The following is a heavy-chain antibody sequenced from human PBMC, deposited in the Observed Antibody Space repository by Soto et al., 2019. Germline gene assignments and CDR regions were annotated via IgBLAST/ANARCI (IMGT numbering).Heavy chain of an antibody. D-gene: IGHD6-19*01. CDR3: ARGRQWPYYYYMDV. CDR1: GGSFSGYY. V-gene: IGHV4-34*01. CDR2: INHSGST. Sequence: SETLSLTCAVYGGSFSGYYWSWIRQPPGKGLEWIGEINHSGSTNYNPSLKSRVTISVDTSKNQFSLKLSSVTAADTAVYYCARGRQWPYYYYMDVWGKGTTVTVSS. J-gene: IGHJ6*03.